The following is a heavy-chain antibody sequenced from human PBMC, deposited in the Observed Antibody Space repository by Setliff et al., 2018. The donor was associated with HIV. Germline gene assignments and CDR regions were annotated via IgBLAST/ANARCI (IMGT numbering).Heavy chain of an antibody. Sequence: SETLSLTCTVSGGSIRSHYWSWIRQPPGKGLEWIGYIYDSGSTNYNPSLKSRVTISVDTSKNQFSLKLSSVTAADTAVYYCARGGSFDWLFLDVWGKGTTVTVSS. V-gene: IGHV4-59*11. CDR1: GGSIRSHY. D-gene: IGHD3-9*01. CDR2: IYDSGST. J-gene: IGHJ6*04. CDR3: ARGGSFDWLFLDV.